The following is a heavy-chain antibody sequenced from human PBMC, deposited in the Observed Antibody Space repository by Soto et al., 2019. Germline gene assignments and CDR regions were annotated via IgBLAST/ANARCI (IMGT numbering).Heavy chain of an antibody. CDR3: ARDRDNSNWPNFDS. Sequence: QVQLVQSGSEVKKPGSSVRVSCKASGGTFSIYTISWVRQAPGQGLEWMGRVIPFLDITSYSQRFQGRVTITADQSTTTAYMELSSLRSEDTAVYYCARDRDNSNWPNFDSWGQGTLVTVSA. CDR1: GGTFSIYT. D-gene: IGHD6-13*01. V-gene: IGHV1-69*02. CDR2: VIPFLDIT. J-gene: IGHJ4*02.